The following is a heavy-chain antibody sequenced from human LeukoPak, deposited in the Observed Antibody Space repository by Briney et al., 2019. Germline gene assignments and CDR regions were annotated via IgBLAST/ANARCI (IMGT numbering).Heavy chain of an antibody. V-gene: IGHV3-64*01. CDR2: ISSNGGST. D-gene: IGHD3-22*01. J-gene: IGHJ5*02. CDR1: GFTFSSYA. CDR3: AKDLYSYDGSAYYFPS. Sequence: GGSLRLSCAASGFTFSSYAMHWVRQAPGKGLEYVSAISSNGGSTYYANSVKGRFTISRDNSKNTLYLQMGSLRAEDMAVYYCAKDLYSYDGSAYYFPSLGQGTLVTVSS.